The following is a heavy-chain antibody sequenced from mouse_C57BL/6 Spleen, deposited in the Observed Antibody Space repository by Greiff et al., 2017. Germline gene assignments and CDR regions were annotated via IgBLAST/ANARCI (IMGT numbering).Heavy chain of an antibody. CDR2: IYPGSGST. J-gene: IGHJ3*01. D-gene: IGHD2-1*01. CDR1: GYTFTSYW. Sequence: VQLQQPGAELVKPGASVKMSCKASGYTFTSYWITWVKQRPGQGLEWIGDIYPGSGSTNYNEKFKGKATLTVDTSSSTAYMQLSSLTSEDSAVYYCARGGNYEAWFAYWGQGTLVTVSA. V-gene: IGHV1-55*01. CDR3: ARGGNYEAWFAY.